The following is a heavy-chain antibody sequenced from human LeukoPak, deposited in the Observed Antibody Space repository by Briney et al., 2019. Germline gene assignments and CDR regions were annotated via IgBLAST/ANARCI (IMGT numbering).Heavy chain of an antibody. J-gene: IGHJ4*02. CDR2: IYHTGVT. V-gene: IGHV4-39*01. D-gene: IGHD2-21*02. CDR1: ADSTSGTAYY. Sequence: PSETLSLTCSVSADSTSGTAYYWGWIRQPPGQGLEWVGSIYHTGVTYYSPSLKSRVTISVHTSKNQFSLNLISVTAADTAMYYCARRSFCGGDCLWLDSWGRGTLVTVSS. CDR3: ARRSFCGGDCLWLDS.